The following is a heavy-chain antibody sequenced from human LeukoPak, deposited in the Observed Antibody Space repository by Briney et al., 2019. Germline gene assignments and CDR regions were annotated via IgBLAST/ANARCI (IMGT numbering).Heavy chain of an antibody. CDR2: ISSSSSYI. CDR1: GFTFSSYS. D-gene: IGHD3-22*01. V-gene: IGHV3-21*01. Sequence: PGGSLRLSCAASGFTFSSYSMNWVRQAPGKGLEWVSSISSSSSYIYYADSVKGRFTISRDNAKNSLYLQMSSLRAEDTAVYYCVRGGSGYLDYWGQGTLVTVSS. J-gene: IGHJ4*02. CDR3: VRGGSGYLDY.